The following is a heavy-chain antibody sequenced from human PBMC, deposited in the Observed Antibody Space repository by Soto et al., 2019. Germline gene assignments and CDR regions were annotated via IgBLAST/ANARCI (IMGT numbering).Heavy chain of an antibody. Sequence: GGSLSLSCSASGFTFSSYGMHWVRQARGTGLEWVAVIWYDGSNKYYADSVKGRFTISRDNSKNTLYLQMNSLRAEDTAVYYWAKGRWDYGDDLEGFDYWGQGTLVTVSS. J-gene: IGHJ4*02. D-gene: IGHD4-17*01. CDR3: AKGRWDYGDDLEGFDY. V-gene: IGHV3-33*06. CDR2: IWYDGSNK. CDR1: GFTFSSYG.